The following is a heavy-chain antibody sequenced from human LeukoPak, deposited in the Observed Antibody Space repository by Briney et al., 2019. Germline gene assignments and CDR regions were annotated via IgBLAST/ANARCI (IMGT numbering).Heavy chain of an antibody. V-gene: IGHV4-38-2*02. Sequence: SETLSLTCTVSGYSISSGYYWGWIRQPPGKGLEWIGNIFHSGSTYYNPSLKSRVTISVDTSKNQFSLKLSSVTAADTAVYFCAGDYGDYYFDYWGQGTLVTVSS. CDR3: AGDYGDYYFDY. D-gene: IGHD4-17*01. J-gene: IGHJ4*02. CDR2: IFHSGST. CDR1: GYSISSGYY.